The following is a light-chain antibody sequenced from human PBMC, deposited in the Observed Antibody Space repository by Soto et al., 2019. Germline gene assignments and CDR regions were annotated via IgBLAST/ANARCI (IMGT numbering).Light chain of an antibody. V-gene: IGLV2-14*01. Sequence: QSALAQPASISGSPGQSITISCAGTASDIGAYNLVSWYQQHPGKAPKLIIYEVSLRPSGISDRFSGSKSGNTASLTISGLQPDDEGQYYCSSYKSTSTPIFGGGTKVTVL. CDR1: ASDIGAYNL. CDR3: SSYKSTSTPI. J-gene: IGLJ2*01. CDR2: EVS.